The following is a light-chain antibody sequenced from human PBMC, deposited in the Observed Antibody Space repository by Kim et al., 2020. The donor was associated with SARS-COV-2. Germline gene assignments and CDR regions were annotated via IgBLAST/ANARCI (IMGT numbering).Light chain of an antibody. Sequence: ELTQPPSASGTPGQRVTISCSGSSSNIGSNYVYWYQQLPGTAPKLLIYRNNQRPSGVPDRFSGSKSGTSASLAISGLRSEDEADYYCAAWDDSLSGGVFGGGTQLTVL. CDR3: AAWDDSLSGGV. J-gene: IGLJ3*02. V-gene: IGLV1-47*01. CDR2: RNN. CDR1: SSNIGSNY.